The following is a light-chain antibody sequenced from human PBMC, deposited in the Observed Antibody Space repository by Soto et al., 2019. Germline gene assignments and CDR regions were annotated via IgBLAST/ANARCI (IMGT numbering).Light chain of an antibody. CDR3: QHYRYLPMP. CDR1: QSVSNKY. V-gene: IGKV3-20*01. J-gene: IGKJ1*01. CDR2: DAS. Sequence: EIALTQSPGTLSLSPGERATLSCRASQSVSNKYLTWYQQKPGQAPRLLIYDASTSATGIPDRFSGSGSGPNFTPTIIRLETEDFTVYYCQHYRYLPMPFGRETQVEIK.